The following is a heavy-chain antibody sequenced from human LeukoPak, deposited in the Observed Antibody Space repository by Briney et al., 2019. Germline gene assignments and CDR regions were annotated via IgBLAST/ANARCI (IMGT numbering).Heavy chain of an antibody. V-gene: IGHV1-24*01. CDR2: FDPEDGET. J-gene: IGHJ4*02. CDR1: GYTLTELS. CDR3: ATDRGLTATLDY. Sequence: ASVKVSCKVSGYTLTELSMHWVRQAPGKGLEWMGGFDPEDGETIYAQKFQGRVTMTEDTSTDTAYMELSSLRSEDTAVYYCATDRGLTATLDYWGQGTLVTVSS. D-gene: IGHD2-15*01.